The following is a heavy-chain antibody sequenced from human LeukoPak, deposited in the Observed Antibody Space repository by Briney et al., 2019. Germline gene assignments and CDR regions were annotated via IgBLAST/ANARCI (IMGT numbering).Heavy chain of an antibody. CDR1: GGSISSGSYY. Sequence: SQTLSLTCTVSGGSISSGSYYWSWIRQPAGKGLEWIGRIYTSGSTNYNPSLKSRVTISVDTSKNQFSLKLSSVTAADTAVYYCARDHLYSSGWYLGYDAFDIWGQGTMVTVSS. D-gene: IGHD6-19*01. J-gene: IGHJ3*02. CDR3: ARDHLYSSGWYLGYDAFDI. CDR2: IYTSGST. V-gene: IGHV4-61*02.